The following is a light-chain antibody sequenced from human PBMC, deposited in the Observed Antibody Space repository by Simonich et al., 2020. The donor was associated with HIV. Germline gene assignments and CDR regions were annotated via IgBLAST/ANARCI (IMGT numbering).Light chain of an antibody. CDR3: MQALQTPWT. J-gene: IGKJ1*01. CDR2: LGS. V-gene: IGKV2-28*01. CDR1: TSLLNSSGYNY. Sequence: DIVMTQSPLSLPVTPGEPASISCSSSTSLLNSSGYNYLNWYLQKPGQSPPLLIYLGSSRASGVPDRFSGSGSGTDFTLKITRVEAEDVGVYYCMQALQTPWTFGQGTKVEIK.